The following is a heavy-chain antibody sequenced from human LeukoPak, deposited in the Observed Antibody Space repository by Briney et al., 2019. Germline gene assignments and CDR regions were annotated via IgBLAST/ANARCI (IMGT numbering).Heavy chain of an antibody. D-gene: IGHD6-13*01. CDR2: IYPGDSDT. J-gene: IGHJ3*02. CDR3: ARLAYSSSWNDAFDI. Sequence: GESLKISCKGSGYSLTSYWIGWVRQMPGNGLEWMGIIYPGDSDTRYSPSFQGQVTISADKSISTAYLQWSSLKASDTAMYYCARLAYSSSWNDAFDIWGQGTMVTVSS. V-gene: IGHV5-51*01. CDR1: GYSLTSYW.